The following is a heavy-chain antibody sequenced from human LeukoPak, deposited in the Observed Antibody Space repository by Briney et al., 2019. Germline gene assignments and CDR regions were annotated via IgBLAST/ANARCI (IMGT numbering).Heavy chain of an antibody. J-gene: IGHJ6*02. D-gene: IGHD3-3*01. CDR1: GYTFTSYD. Sequence: ASVKVSCKASGYTFTSYDINWVRQATGQGLEWMGWMNPNSGNTGYAQKLQGRVTMTRNTSISTAYMELSSLRSEDTAVYYCARANALYYDFWSGRQMDVWGQGTTVTVSS. CDR3: ARANALYYDFWSGRQMDV. CDR2: MNPNSGNT. V-gene: IGHV1-8*01.